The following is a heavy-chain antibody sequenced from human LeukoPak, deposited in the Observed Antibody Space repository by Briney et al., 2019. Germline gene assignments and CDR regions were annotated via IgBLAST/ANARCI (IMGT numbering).Heavy chain of an antibody. V-gene: IGHV3-23*01. D-gene: IGHD3-10*01. CDR2: ISGSGGST. Sequence: GGSLRLSCAASGFTFSSYAMSWVRQAPGKGLEWVSAISGSGGSTYYADSVKGRFTISRDNSKNTLYLQMNSLRAEDTAVYYCAKDYRHYYGSGSYYNVAHFDYWGQGTLVTVSS. CDR3: AKDYRHYYGSGSYYNVAHFDY. CDR1: GFTFSSYA. J-gene: IGHJ4*02.